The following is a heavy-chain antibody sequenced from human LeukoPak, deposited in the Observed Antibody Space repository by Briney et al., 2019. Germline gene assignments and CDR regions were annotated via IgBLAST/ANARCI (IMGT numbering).Heavy chain of an antibody. CDR3: ATRGATDKNYYYYYMDV. D-gene: IGHD5-24*01. J-gene: IGHJ6*03. V-gene: IGHV3-23*01. Sequence: PGGSLRLSCAASGFTFSSYAMSWVRQAPGKGLEWVSAISGSGGSTYYADSVKGRFTISRDNSKNTLYLQMNSLRAEDTAVYYCATRGATDKNYYYYYMDVWGKGTTVTVSS. CDR2: ISGSGGST. CDR1: GFTFSSYA.